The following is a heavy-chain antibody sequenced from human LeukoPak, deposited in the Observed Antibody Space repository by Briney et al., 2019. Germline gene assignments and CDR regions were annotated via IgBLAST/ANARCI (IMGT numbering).Heavy chain of an antibody. Sequence: GESLKISCKGSGYSFTSYWIGWVRQMPGKGLEWMGIIYPGGSDTRYSPSFQGQVTISADKSISTAYLQWSSLKASDTAMYYCARHPRGYSSGWYFDYWGQGTLVTVSS. J-gene: IGHJ4*02. V-gene: IGHV5-51*01. D-gene: IGHD6-19*01. CDR1: GYSFTSYW. CDR3: ARHPRGYSSGWYFDY. CDR2: IYPGGSDT.